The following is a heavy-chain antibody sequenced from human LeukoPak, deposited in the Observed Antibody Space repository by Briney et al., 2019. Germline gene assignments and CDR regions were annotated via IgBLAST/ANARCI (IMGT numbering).Heavy chain of an antibody. J-gene: IGHJ3*02. V-gene: IGHV4-59*08. CDR2: IYYSGSA. Sequence: SDTLPLTCSVSGLHMSSYYWRWIRQPPAKGLEGIGYIYYSGSANYNPSLKSRVTISVDTSKNQSSLKLSSVTAADTAVYYCARQGRNSSGWNPSVVDAFDIWGQGTMVTVSS. D-gene: IGHD6-19*01. CDR3: ARQGRNSSGWNPSVVDAFDI. CDR1: GLHMSSYY.